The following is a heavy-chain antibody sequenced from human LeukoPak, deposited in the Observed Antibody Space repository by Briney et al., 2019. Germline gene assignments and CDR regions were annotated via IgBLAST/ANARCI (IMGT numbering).Heavy chain of an antibody. V-gene: IGHV4-34*01. CDR3: ARGLNWNYDYY. CDR1: GGSFSGYY. J-gene: IGHJ4*02. Sequence: PPETLSLTCAVYGGSFSGYYWSWIRQPPGKGLEWIGEINHSGSTNYNPSLKSRVTISVDTSKNQFSLKLSSVTAADTAVYYCARGLNWNYDYYWGQGTLVTVS. CDR2: INHSGST. D-gene: IGHD1-7*01.